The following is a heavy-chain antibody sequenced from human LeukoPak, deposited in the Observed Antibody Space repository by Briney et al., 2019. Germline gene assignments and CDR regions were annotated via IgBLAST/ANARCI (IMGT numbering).Heavy chain of an antibody. V-gene: IGHV3-21*01. D-gene: IGHD6-19*01. CDR1: GFTFSSYS. CDR3: ARDVEGVAVAGSSHFDY. J-gene: IGHJ4*02. CDR2: ISSSSSYI. Sequence: GGSLRLSCAASGFTFSSYSMNWVRQAPGKGLEWVSSISSSSSYIYYADSVKGRFTISRDNAKNSLYLQMNSLRAEDTAVYYCARDVEGVAVAGSSHFDYWGQGTLVTVSS.